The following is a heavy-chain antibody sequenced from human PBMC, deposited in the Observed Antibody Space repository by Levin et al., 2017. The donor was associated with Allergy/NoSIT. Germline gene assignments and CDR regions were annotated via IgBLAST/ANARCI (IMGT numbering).Heavy chain of an antibody. J-gene: IGHJ4*02. D-gene: IGHD2-21*01. CDR1: GYSFTSFW. V-gene: IGHV5-51*01. CDR2: IFPSDSDT. CDR3: GRRDSDGSNSFDH. Sequence: KCGESLKISCQASGYSFTSFWFGWVRQRPGKGLEWMGLIFPSDSDTRVSPSFQGQIIMSVDKSISTAYLQWSSLKASDTGMYYRGRRDSDGSNSFDHGGQGTLDTVSP.